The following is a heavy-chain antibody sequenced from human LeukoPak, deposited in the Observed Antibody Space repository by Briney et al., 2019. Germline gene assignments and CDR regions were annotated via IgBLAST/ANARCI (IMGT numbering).Heavy chain of an antibody. J-gene: IGHJ5*02. CDR3: AREATYDSSGYYSLSNRWFDP. CDR1: GFIFSNYW. D-gene: IGHD3-22*01. CDR2: IWYDGSNK. V-gene: IGHV3-33*08. Sequence: PGGSLRLSCAASGFIFSNYWMSWVRQAPGKGLEWVAVIWYDGSNKYYADSVKGRFTISRDNSKNTLYLQMNSLRAEDTAVYYCAREATYDSSGYYSLSNRWFDPWGQGTLVTVSS.